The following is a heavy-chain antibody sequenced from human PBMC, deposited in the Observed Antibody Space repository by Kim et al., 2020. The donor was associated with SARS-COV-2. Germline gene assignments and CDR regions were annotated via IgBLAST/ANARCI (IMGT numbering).Heavy chain of an antibody. CDR1: GGTFSSYA. CDR2: IIPIFGTA. V-gene: IGHV1-69*13. Sequence: SVKVSCKASGGTFSSYAISWVRQAPGQGLEWMGGIIPIFGTANYAQKFQGRVTITADESTSTAYMELSSLRSEDTAVYYCARDRYCSGGSCYSSGVVWFDPWGQGTLVTVSS. J-gene: IGHJ5*02. CDR3: ARDRYCSGGSCYSSGVVWFDP. D-gene: IGHD2-15*01.